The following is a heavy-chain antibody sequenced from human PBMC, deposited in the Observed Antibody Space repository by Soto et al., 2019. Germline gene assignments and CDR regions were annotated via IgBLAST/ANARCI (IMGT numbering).Heavy chain of an antibody. CDR1: GFTFTSSA. Sequence: GASVKVSCKASGFTFTSSAVQWVRQARGQRLEWIGWIVVGSGNTNYAQKFQERVTITRDMSTSTAYMELSSLRSEDTAVYYCAADRLLWFGELGSGAFDIWGQGTMVTVSS. J-gene: IGHJ3*02. CDR3: AADRLLWFGELGSGAFDI. D-gene: IGHD3-10*01. CDR2: IVVGSGNT. V-gene: IGHV1-58*01.